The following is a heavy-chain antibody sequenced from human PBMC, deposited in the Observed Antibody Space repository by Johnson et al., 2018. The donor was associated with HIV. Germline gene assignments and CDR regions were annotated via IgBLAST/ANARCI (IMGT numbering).Heavy chain of an antibody. Sequence: QVQLVESGGGVVQPGRSLRLSCAASGFTFDDYAMHWVRQAPGKGLEWVSGIYSGGSTYYADSVKGRFTISRDNSKNTLYLQMNSLRAEDTAVYYCARVLSWWSGAFDLWGQGTMVTVSS. CDR2: IYSGGST. CDR3: ARVLSWWSGAFDL. D-gene: IGHD2-21*01. CDR1: GFTFDDYA. J-gene: IGHJ3*01. V-gene: IGHV3-NL1*01.